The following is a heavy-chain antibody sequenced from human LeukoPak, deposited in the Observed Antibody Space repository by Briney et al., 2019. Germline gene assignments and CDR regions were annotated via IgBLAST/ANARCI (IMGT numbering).Heavy chain of an antibody. CDR2: IKLDGSEK. V-gene: IGHV3-7*03. CDR1: GFTFSSYW. Sequence: PGGSLRLSCVAYGFTFSSYWMSWVRQAPGKGLEWVANIKLDGSEKYYVDSVKGRFTISRDNAKNSLYLQMNSLRAEDTAVYYRATRGRRSTVNDVGVDYWGQGTLVTVSS. D-gene: IGHD4-17*01. J-gene: IGHJ4*02. CDR3: ATRGRRSTVNDVGVDY.